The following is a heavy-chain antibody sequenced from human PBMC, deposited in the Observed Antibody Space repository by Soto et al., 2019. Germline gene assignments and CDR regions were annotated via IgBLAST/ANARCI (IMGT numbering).Heavy chain of an antibody. J-gene: IGHJ4*02. CDR1: GGSISSYY. CDR2: IYYSGST. CDR3: ARDSPRNFRMFDY. V-gene: IGHV4-59*01. Sequence: PSETLSLTCTVSGGSISSYYWSWIRQPPGKGLEWIGYIYYSGSTNYNPSLKSRVTISVDTSKNQFSLKLSSVTAADTAVYYCARDSPRNFRMFDYWGQGTLVTVSS.